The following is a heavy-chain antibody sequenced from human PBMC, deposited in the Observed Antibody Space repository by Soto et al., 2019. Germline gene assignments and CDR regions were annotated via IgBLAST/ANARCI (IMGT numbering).Heavy chain of an antibody. CDR3: ARTLPRQPDYGMDV. J-gene: IGHJ6*02. D-gene: IGHD5-18*01. Sequence: QVQLQESGPGLLKPSGTLSLNSAVSGGSISSSNWWSWVRQPPGKGLEWIGEIYHSGSTNYNPSLKSRVTISVDKSKNQFSLKLSSVTAADRAVYYCARTLPRQPDYGMDVWGQGTTVTVSS. V-gene: IGHV4-4*02. CDR1: GGSISSSNW. CDR2: IYHSGST.